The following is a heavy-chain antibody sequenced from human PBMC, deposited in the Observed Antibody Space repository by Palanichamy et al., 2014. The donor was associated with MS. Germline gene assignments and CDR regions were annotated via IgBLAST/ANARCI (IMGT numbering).Heavy chain of an antibody. V-gene: IGHV1-46*01. CDR2: INPSGGST. CDR1: GYTFTSYS. Sequence: QVQLVQSGAEVKKPGASVKVSCKASGYTFTSYSMHWVRQAPGQGLEWMGIINPSGGSTSYAQKFQGRVTMTRDTSTSTVYMELSSLRSEDTAVYYCARGVFKGYCSGGSCPWYFDLWGRGTLVTVSS. CDR3: ARGVFKGYCSGGSCPWYFDL. J-gene: IGHJ2*01. D-gene: IGHD2-15*01.